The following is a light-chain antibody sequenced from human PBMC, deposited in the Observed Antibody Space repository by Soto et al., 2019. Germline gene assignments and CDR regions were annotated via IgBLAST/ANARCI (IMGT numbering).Light chain of an antibody. CDR1: QSVSSSY. V-gene: IGKV3-20*01. CDR2: GAS. J-gene: IGKJ4*01. CDR3: QQYGISPLT. Sequence: EIVLTQSPGTLSLSPGERATLSCRASQSVSSSYLAWYQQKPGQAPRLLIYGASSRATGIPDRFSGSGSGTNFTLTISRVEPEDVAVYYCQQYGISPLTFGGGTKVEFK.